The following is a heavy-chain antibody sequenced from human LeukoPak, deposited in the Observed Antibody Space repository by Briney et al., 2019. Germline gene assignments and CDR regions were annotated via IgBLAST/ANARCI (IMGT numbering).Heavy chain of an antibody. J-gene: IGHJ3*02. CDR3: ARGGELPSPGAFDI. V-gene: IGHV4-59*01. Sequence: SETLSLTCTVSGGSISSYYWSWIRQPPGKGLEWIGYIYYSGSTNYNPSLKSRVTISVDTSKNQFSLKLSSVTAADTAVYYCARGGELPSPGAFDIWGQGTMVTVSS. CDR1: GGSISSYY. CDR2: IYYSGST. D-gene: IGHD1-26*01.